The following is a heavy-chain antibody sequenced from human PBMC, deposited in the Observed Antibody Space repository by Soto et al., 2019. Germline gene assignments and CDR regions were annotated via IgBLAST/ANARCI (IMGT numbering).Heavy chain of an antibody. D-gene: IGHD5-18*01. CDR2: IWYDGSNK. Sequence: QVQLVESGGGVVQPGKSLRLSCAASGFTFSTYGMHWVRQAPGKGLEWVAVIWYDGSNKYHGDSLKARFTISRDNSKNTVYLQINNLRAEDTAVYYCGRDGALGDTTVVDSWGQGTLVIVSS. J-gene: IGHJ4*02. CDR1: GFTFSTYG. CDR3: GRDGALGDTTVVDS. V-gene: IGHV3-33*01.